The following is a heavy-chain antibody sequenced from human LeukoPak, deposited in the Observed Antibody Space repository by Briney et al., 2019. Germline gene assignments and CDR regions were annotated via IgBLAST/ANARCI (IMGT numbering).Heavy chain of an antibody. D-gene: IGHD3-22*01. J-gene: IGHJ4*02. CDR1: GFTFSTYS. V-gene: IGHV3-21*04. Sequence: GGSLRLSCAASGFTFSTYSMNWVRQAPGKGLEWVSSISSSGSYIYYADSVKGRCTISRDNAKNSLYLQMNSLRAEDTAVYYCASEGDYDSSGGGFDYWGQGTLVTVSS. CDR2: ISSSGSYI. CDR3: ASEGDYDSSGGGFDY.